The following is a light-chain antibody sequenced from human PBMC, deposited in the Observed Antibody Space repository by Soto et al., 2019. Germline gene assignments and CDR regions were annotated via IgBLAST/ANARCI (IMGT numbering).Light chain of an antibody. CDR2: GAS. CDR1: QSVSSIY. Sequence: EIAFTQSPGPLSLSPGERATLSCRASQSVSSIYLAWYQQKPGQAPRLLIYGASSRATGIPDRFSGSGSGTDFTLTISRLEPEDGAVNYCQQYDSSPNTFGEGTKVDNK. CDR3: QQYDSSPNT. V-gene: IGKV3-20*01. J-gene: IGKJ4*02.